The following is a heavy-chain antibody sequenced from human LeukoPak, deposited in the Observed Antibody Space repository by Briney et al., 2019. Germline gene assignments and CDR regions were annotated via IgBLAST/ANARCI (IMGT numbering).Heavy chain of an antibody. CDR1: GFTFSSYA. CDR3: AKDRGPNWFDP. V-gene: IGHV3-23*01. J-gene: IGHJ5*02. CDR2: IFGSDGST. Sequence: PGGSLRLSCAASGFTFSSYAMTWVRQAPGNGPEWVSTIFGSDGSTYYADSVKGRFTISRDNSKNTLYLQMSSLRAEDTAVYYCAKDRGPNWFDPWGQGTLVTVSS.